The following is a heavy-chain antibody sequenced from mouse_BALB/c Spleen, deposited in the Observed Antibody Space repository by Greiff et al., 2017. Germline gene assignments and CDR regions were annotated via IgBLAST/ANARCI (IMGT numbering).Heavy chain of an antibody. CDR2: ISSGGGST. V-gene: IGHV5-12-1*01. D-gene: IGHD1-1*01. CDR1: GFAFSSYD. Sequence: EVKLMESGGGLVKPGGSLKLSCAASGFAFSSYDMSWVRQTPEKRLEWVAYISSGGGSTYYPDTVKGRFTISRANAKNTLYLQMSSLKSEDTAMYYCARHAIHYGSSYGFAYWGQGTLVTVSA. J-gene: IGHJ3*01. CDR3: ARHAIHYGSSYGFAY.